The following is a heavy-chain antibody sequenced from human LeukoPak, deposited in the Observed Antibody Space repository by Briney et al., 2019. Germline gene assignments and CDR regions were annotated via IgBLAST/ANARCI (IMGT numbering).Heavy chain of an antibody. CDR2: IYYSGST. J-gene: IGHJ4*02. Sequence: SETLSLTCTVSGGSISSSSYYWGWIRQPPGEGLEWIGSIYYSGSTYYNPSLKSRVTISVDTSKNQFSLKLSSVTAADTAVYYCASIAAAAFPIDYWGQGTLVTVSS. CDR1: GGSISSSSYY. CDR3: ASIAAAAFPIDY. D-gene: IGHD6-13*01. V-gene: IGHV4-39*07.